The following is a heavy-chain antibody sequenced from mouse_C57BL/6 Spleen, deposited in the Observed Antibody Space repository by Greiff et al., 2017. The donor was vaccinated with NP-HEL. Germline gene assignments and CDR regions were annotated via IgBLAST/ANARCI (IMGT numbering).Heavy chain of an antibody. D-gene: IGHD3-3*01. J-gene: IGHJ2*01. V-gene: IGHV5-17*01. CDR1: GFTFSDYG. Sequence: EVKVVESGGGLVKPGGSLKLSCAASGFTFSDYGMHWVRQAPEKGLEWVAYISSGSSTIYYADTVKGRFTISRDNAKNTLFLQMTSLRSEDTAMYYCASLGYWGQGTTLTVSS. CDR3: ASLGY. CDR2: ISSGSSTI.